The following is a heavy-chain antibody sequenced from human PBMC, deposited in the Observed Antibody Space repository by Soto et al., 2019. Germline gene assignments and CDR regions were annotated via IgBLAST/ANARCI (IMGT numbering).Heavy chain of an antibody. CDR3: ARALSRLRSGFDC. CDR1: GYTFTSYG. J-gene: IGHJ4*02. V-gene: IGHV1-18*01. CDR2: ISAYNGNT. Sequence: GASVKVSCKASGYTFTSYGISWVRQAPGEGLEWMGWISAYNGNTKYAQKLQGRVTMTTDTSTSTAYMELRSLRSDDTAVYYCARALSRLRSGFDCWGQGTLVTVSS. D-gene: IGHD3-16*01.